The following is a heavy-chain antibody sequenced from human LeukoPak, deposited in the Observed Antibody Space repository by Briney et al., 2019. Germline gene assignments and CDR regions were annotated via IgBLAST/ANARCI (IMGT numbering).Heavy chain of an antibody. CDR3: ARGGRDYYDSSGYY. Sequence: GRSLRPSCAASGFTFSSYAMHWVRQAPGKGLEWVAVISYDGSNKYYADSVKGRFTISRDNSKNTLYLQMNSLRAEDAAVYYCARGGRDYYDSSGYYWGQGTLVTVSS. J-gene: IGHJ4*02. V-gene: IGHV3-30-3*01. D-gene: IGHD3-22*01. CDR2: ISYDGSNK. CDR1: GFTFSSYA.